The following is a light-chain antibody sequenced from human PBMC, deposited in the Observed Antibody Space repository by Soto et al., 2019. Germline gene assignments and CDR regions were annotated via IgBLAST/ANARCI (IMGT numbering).Light chain of an antibody. V-gene: IGLV1-47*01. CDR2: RNN. J-gene: IGLJ1*01. CDR1: TSNIGSNY. CDR3: ATWDDSLNGFYV. Sequence: QSVRTQPPWASVTPGQGVTISCSGSTSNIGSNYVYWYQQLPGTAPKLLIYRNNQRPSGVPDRFSGSKSGTSASLAISGLRSDDEADYFCATWDDSLNGFYVFGTGTKVTVL.